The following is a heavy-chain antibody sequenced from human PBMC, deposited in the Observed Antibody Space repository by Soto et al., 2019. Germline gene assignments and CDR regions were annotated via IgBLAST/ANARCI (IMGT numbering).Heavy chain of an antibody. J-gene: IGHJ6*03. CDR1: GGSFSDFH. CDR3: ARTHNYMDV. CDR2: IHHRGNT. Sequence: QVQLQQWGAGLLKPSETLSLTCAVYGGSFSDFHWSWIRQPPGKGLEWLGEIHHRGNTNYNPSLRSRVTMSVDTSQNQFSLKMTSVTAADTAVYYCARTHNYMDVWDKGTTVTVSS. V-gene: IGHV4-34*01.